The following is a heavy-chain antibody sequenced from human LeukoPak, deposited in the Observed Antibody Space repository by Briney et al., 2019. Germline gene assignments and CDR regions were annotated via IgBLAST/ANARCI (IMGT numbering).Heavy chain of an antibody. D-gene: IGHD6-19*01. CDR2: IRDSGSST. Sequence: PGGSLTLSCAPSKFTFCNYWMHWVRQAPGKGLEWVSSIRDSGSSTYYTDSVKGRFTFSRDNTKNTQHLQMNSLRAEDTAVYYCTKDHGFYSSGWHPLFDHWGQGTLVTVTP. V-gene: IGHV3-23*01. CDR1: KFTFCNYW. CDR3: TKDHGFYSSGWHPLFDH. J-gene: IGHJ4*02.